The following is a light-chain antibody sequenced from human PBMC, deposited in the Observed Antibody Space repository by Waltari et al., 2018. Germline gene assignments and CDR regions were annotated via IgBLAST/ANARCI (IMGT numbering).Light chain of an antibody. Sequence: QSVLTQPPSVSGAPGQRVTISCTGSRSNIGEGYDVHWFQQLPGTAPKLLIYGNNKRPSGVPDRFSGSKSGTSASLAISGLQAEDEADYHCQSYDSSLSGAWVFGGGTKLTVL. V-gene: IGLV1-40*01. CDR2: GNN. CDR1: RSNIGEGYD. J-gene: IGLJ3*02. CDR3: QSYDSSLSGAWV.